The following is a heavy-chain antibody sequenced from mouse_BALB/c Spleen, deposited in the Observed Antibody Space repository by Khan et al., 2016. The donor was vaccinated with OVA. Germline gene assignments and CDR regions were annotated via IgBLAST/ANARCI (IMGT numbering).Heavy chain of an antibody. CDR2: ISYSGST. J-gene: IGHJ2*01. V-gene: IGHV3-2*02. CDR1: GYSITSGYV. Sequence: EVELVESGPGLVKPSQSLSLTCTVTGYSITSGYVWNWIRQFPGNKLEWMGYISYSGSTNYNPSLKSRISITRDTSKNQFFLQLNSVTTEDTATYYCARTARIKYWGQGTTLIVSS. CDR3: ARTARIKY. D-gene: IGHD1-2*01.